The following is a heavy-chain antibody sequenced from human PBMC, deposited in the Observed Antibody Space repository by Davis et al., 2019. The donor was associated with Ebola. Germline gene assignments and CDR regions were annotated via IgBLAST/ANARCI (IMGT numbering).Heavy chain of an antibody. CDR2: ISAYNGNT. CDR3: AGSQGYCSGGSSPLCMDV. V-gene: IGHV1-18*01. J-gene: IGHJ6*02. Sequence: ASVKVSCKASGYTFTSYGISWVRQAPGQGLEWMGWISAYNGNTNYAQKLQGRVTMTTDTSTSTAYMELRSLRSDDTAVYYCAGSQGYCSGGSSPLCMDVWGQGTTVTVSS. D-gene: IGHD2-15*01. CDR1: GYTFTSYG.